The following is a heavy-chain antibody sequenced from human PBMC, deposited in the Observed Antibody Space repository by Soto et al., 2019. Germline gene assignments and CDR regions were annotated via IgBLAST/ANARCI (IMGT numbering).Heavy chain of an antibody. CDR2: IYYSGST. CDR1: GGSISSGGYY. CDR3: ARWSLSVLVVAATPGGYDY. V-gene: IGHV4-31*03. D-gene: IGHD2-15*01. Sequence: QVQLQESGPGLVKPSQTLSLTCTVSGGSISSGGYYWSWIRQHPGKGLEWIGYIYYSGSTYYNPSLKSRVTISVDTSKNQFSLKLSSVTAADTAVYYCARWSLSVLVVAATPGGYDYWGQGTLVTVSS. J-gene: IGHJ4*02.